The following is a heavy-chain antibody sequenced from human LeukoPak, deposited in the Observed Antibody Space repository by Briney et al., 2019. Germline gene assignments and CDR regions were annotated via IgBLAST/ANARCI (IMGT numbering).Heavy chain of an antibody. V-gene: IGHV4-39*07. Sequence: NPSETLSLTCTVSGGSISSSSYYWGWIRQPPGKGLEWIGSIYYSGSTYYNPSLKSRVTISVDTSKNQFSLKLSSVTAADTAVYYCARARERWLQLGYFDYCGQGTLVTVSS. CDR3: ARARERWLQLGYFDY. CDR1: GGSISSSSYY. CDR2: IYYSGST. J-gene: IGHJ4*02. D-gene: IGHD5-24*01.